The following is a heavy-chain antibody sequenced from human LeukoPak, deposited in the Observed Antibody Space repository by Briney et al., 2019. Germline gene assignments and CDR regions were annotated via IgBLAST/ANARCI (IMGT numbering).Heavy chain of an antibody. CDR3: AREKTSGYHSNWFDP. CDR1: GGSISSGGYY. D-gene: IGHD6-25*01. Sequence: PSETLSLTCTVSGGSISSGGYYWSWIRQHPGKGLEWIGRIYTSGSTNYNPSLKSRVTMSVDTSKNQFSLKLSSVTAADTAVYYCAREKTSGYHSNWFDPWGQGTLATVSS. CDR2: IYTSGST. V-gene: IGHV4-61*02. J-gene: IGHJ5*02.